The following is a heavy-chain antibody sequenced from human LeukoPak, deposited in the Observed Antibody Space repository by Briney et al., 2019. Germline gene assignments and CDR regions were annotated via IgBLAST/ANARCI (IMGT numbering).Heavy chain of an antibody. CDR3: ARGAITGTTWWFDP. V-gene: IGHV6-1*01. CDR1: GDSVSSNSAA. CDR2: TYYRSNWYN. D-gene: IGHD1-7*01. Sequence: SQTLSLTCAISGDSVSSNSAAWNWVRQSPSRGLEWLGRTYYRSNWYNDYAVSVQSRITINPDTSKNQFSLQLSSVTPEDTAVYYCARGAITGTTWWFDPWGQGTLVTVSS. J-gene: IGHJ5*02.